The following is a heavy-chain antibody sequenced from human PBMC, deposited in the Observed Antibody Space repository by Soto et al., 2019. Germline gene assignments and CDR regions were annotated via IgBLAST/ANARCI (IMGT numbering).Heavy chain of an antibody. CDR1: GFIFSTYG. D-gene: IGHD2-15*01. CDR3: AKDQGRYCSGRACYRLDY. J-gene: IGHJ4*02. Sequence: QVQLVESGGGVVQPGRSLRLSCAASGFIFSTYGMHWVRQAPGKGLEWLSIISYDGSDIYYADSVKGRFTISRDNSKNTLYLQMNSLRADDTAVYYCAKDQGRYCSGRACYRLDYWGQGTLVTVSS. CDR2: ISYDGSDI. V-gene: IGHV3-30*18.